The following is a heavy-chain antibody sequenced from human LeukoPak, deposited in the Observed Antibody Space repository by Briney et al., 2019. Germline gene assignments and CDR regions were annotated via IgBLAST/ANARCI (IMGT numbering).Heavy chain of an antibody. CDR3: ARLYGNYQNYFDY. J-gene: IGHJ4*02. Sequence: SETLSLTCTVSGGSISTYYWSWIRQPPGKGLEYIGYIYYSGSTNYNPSLKSRVTISVDTSKNQFSLKLRSVTAADTAVYYCARLYGNYQNYFDYWGQGTLVTVSS. CDR1: GGSISTYY. CDR2: IYYSGST. D-gene: IGHD1-7*01. V-gene: IGHV4-59*12.